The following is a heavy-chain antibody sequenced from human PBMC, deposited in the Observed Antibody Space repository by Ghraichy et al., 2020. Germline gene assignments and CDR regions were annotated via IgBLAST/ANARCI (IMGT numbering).Heavy chain of an antibody. D-gene: IGHD6-13*01. J-gene: IGHJ6*02. CDR2: INSDGSST. Sequence: GGSLRLSCAASGFTFSSYWMHWVRQAPGKGLVWVSRINSDGSSTSYADSVKGRFTISRDNAKNTLYLQMNSLRAEDTAVYYCARDLYSSSWYNYYYGMDVWGQGTTVTVSS. CDR1: GFTFSSYW. V-gene: IGHV3-74*01. CDR3: ARDLYSSSWYNYYYGMDV.